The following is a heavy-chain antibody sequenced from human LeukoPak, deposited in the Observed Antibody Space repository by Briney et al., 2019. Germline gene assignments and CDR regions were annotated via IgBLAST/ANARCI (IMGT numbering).Heavy chain of an antibody. CDR3: ARRGDYADY. CDR1: GFTFNSYG. V-gene: IGHV3-30*03. CDR2: ISYDGSNK. Sequence: GGSLRLSCAASGFTFNSYGMHWVRQAPGKGLEWVAVISYDGSNKYYADSVKGRFTISRDNSKNTLYLQMNSLRAEDTAVYYCARRGDYADYCGQGTLVTVSS. J-gene: IGHJ4*02. D-gene: IGHD4-17*01.